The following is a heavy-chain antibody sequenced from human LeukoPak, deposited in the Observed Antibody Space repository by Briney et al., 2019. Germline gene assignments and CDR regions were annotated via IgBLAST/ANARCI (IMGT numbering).Heavy chain of an antibody. CDR2: IYYSGST. Sequence: SETLSLTCTVSGGSISSYYWSWIRQPPGKGLERIGYIYYSGSTNYNPSLKSRVTITVDTSKNQFSLKLSSVTAADTAVYYCARESGSSLGGYFDYWGQGTLVTVSS. V-gene: IGHV4-59*01. D-gene: IGHD1-26*01. J-gene: IGHJ4*02. CDR3: ARESGSSLGGYFDY. CDR1: GGSISSYY.